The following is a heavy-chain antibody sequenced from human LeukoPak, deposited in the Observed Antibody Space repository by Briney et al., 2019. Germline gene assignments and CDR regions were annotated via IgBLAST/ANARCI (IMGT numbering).Heavy chain of an antibody. CDR1: GGTFSSYA. D-gene: IGHD2-2*01. V-gene: IGHV1-69*13. J-gene: IGHJ1*01. Sequence: GASVKVSCKASGGTFSSYAISWVRQAPGQGLEWMGGIIPIFGTANYAQKFQGRVTITADESTSTAYMELSSLRSEDTAVYYCASSYGYSPDCSSTSCPRTVAEYFQHWGQGTLVTVSS. CDR2: IIPIFGTA. CDR3: ASSYGYSPDCSSTSCPRTVAEYFQH.